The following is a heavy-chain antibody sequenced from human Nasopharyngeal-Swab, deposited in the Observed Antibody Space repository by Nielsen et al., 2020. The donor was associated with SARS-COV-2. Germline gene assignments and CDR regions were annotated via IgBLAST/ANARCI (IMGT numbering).Heavy chain of an antibody. J-gene: IGHJ4*02. CDR1: GGSISSGSYY. V-gene: IGHV4-61*02. CDR2: IYTSGST. Sequence: SETLSLTCTVSGGSISSGSYYWSWIRQPAGKGLEWIGRIYTSGSTNYNPSLKSRVTISVDTSKNQFSLKLSSVTAADTAVYYCARTTLYGGYDKLDFDYWGQGTLVTVSS. CDR3: ARTTLYGGYDKLDFDY. D-gene: IGHD4-17*01.